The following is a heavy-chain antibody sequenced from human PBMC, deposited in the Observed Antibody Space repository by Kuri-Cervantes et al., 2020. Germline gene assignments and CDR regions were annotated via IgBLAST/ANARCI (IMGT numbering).Heavy chain of an antibody. CDR1: GYSISSGYY. CDR2: IYHSGST. J-gene: IGHJ5*02. D-gene: IGHD6-6*01. V-gene: IGHV4-38-2*01. CDR3: SRGVAARFWFDP. Sequence: ESLKISCAVSGYSISSGYYWVWIRQPPGKGLGLIGSIYHSGSTYYNPSLKSRVTISVDTSKNQFSLKLSSVTAADTAVYYCSRGVAARFWFDPWGQGTLVTVSS.